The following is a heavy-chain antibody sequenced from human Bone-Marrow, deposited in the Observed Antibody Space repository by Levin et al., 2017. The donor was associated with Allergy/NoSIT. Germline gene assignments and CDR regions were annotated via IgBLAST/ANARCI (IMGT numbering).Heavy chain of an antibody. CDR1: GFTLSSHR. CDR2: ISSDGSSI. V-gene: IGHV3-74*01. CDR3: ARTNWYFDL. Sequence: GGSLRLSCAASGFTLSSHRMHWVRQVPGKGLVWVSRISSDGSSIDYADSVKGRFTISRDSAKNTLYLQMDSLRAEDTAVYYCARTNWYFDLWGRGTLVTVSS. J-gene: IGHJ2*01.